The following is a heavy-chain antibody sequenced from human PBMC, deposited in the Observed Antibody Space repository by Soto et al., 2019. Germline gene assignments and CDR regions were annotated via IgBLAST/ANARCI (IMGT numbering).Heavy chain of an antibody. J-gene: IGHJ4*02. CDR2: VYWTGST. D-gene: IGHD2-8*01. V-gene: IGHV4-39*01. CDR1: GDLITTNGYY. Sequence: PSETLSLTCSVSGDLITTNGYYWGWIRQPPGKGLQWIGNVYWTGSTFSHPSLTSRVFISVDTSKNEFSLRLTSVTAADTAVYYCARSHYTYGLLIDYWGPGTLVTVSS. CDR3: ARSHYTYGLLIDY.